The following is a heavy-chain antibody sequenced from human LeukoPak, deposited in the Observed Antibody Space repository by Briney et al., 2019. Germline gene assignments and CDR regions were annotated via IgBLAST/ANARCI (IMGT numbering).Heavy chain of an antibody. Sequence: APVKVSCKASGYTFTSYGISWVRQAPGQGLEWMGWISAYNGNTNYAQKLQGRVTITADKSTSTAYMELSSLRSEDTAVYYCARSPYYDSSGYLDYWGQGTLVTVSS. CDR1: GYTFTSYG. CDR2: ISAYNGNT. V-gene: IGHV1-18*01. CDR3: ARSPYYDSSGYLDY. D-gene: IGHD3-22*01. J-gene: IGHJ4*02.